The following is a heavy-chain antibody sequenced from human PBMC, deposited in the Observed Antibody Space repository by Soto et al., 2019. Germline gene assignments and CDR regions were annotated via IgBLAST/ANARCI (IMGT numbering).Heavy chain of an antibody. CDR3: ARAPQCGGDCYIPWFDP. CDR2: LIPIFGTA. Sequence: QVQLVQSGAEVKKPGSSVKVSCKASGGTFSSYAISWVRQAPGQGLEWMGGLIPIFGTANYAQKFQGRVTITADEPTSTAYMELSSLSTEDTAVYYCARAPQCGGDCYIPWFDPWGQGTLVTVSS. J-gene: IGHJ5*02. CDR1: GGTFSSYA. V-gene: IGHV1-69*01. D-gene: IGHD2-21*02.